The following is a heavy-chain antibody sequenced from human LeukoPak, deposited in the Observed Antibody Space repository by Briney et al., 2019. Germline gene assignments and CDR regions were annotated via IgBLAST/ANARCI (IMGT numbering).Heavy chain of an antibody. CDR3: AREYSRSVVAGSRPDL. D-gene: IGHD2-21*01. V-gene: IGHV4-39*02. Sequence: SETLSLTCSVSGGSISSSSYHWGWIRQSPGEGLEWIGSMYYRGTTYENSSLKSRLTLSIDTSNNQFSLKLTSMTAADTAVYFCAREYSRSVVAGSRPDLWGQGLLVTVSS. CDR1: GGSISSSSYH. CDR2: MYYRGTT. J-gene: IGHJ4*02.